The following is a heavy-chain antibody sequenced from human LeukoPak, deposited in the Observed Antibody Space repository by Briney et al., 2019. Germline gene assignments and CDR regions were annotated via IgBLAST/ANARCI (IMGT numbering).Heavy chain of an antibody. CDR3: AKHLGAAAGPTDYYYYMDV. Sequence: GGSLRLSCAASGFTFSSYSMNWVRQAPGKGLEWVSAISGSGGSTYYADSVKGRFTISRDNSKNTLYLQMNSLRAEDTAVYYCAKHLGAAAGPTDYYYYMDVWGKGTTVTVS. CDR1: GFTFSSYS. D-gene: IGHD6-13*01. J-gene: IGHJ6*03. V-gene: IGHV3-23*01. CDR2: ISGSGGST.